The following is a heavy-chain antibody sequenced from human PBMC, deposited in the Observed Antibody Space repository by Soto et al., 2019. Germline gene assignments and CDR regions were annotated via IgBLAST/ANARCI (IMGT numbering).Heavy chain of an antibody. CDR3: ARETSGYDF. CDR2: IIPVFGRP. D-gene: IGHD5-12*01. J-gene: IGHJ1*01. CDR1: GGTFSSFG. V-gene: IGHV1-69*13. Sequence: SVKVSCKASGGTFSSFGISWVRQAPGQGLEWMGGIIPVFGRPNYAQRFRGRLTITADESTNTSYMELIDLTSEDTAVYYCARETSGYDFWGQGTQVTVSS.